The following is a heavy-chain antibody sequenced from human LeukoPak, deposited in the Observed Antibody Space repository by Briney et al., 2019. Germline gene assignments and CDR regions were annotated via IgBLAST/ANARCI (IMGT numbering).Heavy chain of an antibody. CDR2: IYYSGST. CDR1: GGSISSGDYY. J-gene: IGHJ6*02. CDR3: ARAYYYGSGYYYYGMDV. D-gene: IGHD3-10*01. Sequence: SETLSLTCTVSGGSISSGDYYWSWIRQPPGKGLEWIGYIYYSGSTYYNPSLKSRVTISVDTSKNQFSLKLSSVTAADTAVYYCARAYYYGSGYYYYGMDVWGQGTTVTVSS. V-gene: IGHV4-30-4*01.